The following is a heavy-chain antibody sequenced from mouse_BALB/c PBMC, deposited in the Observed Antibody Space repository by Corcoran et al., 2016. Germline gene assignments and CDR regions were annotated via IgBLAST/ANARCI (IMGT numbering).Heavy chain of an antibody. J-gene: IGHJ2*01. CDR3: LYYGYFDD. D-gene: IGHD1-1*01. Sequence: QVQLQQSGPELVKPGASMKMSCKASGYTFTDYVISWVKQRTGQGLEWIGEIYPGSGSTYYNEKFKGKATLTADKSSNTAYMQLSSLTSEDSAVYFCLYYGYFDDWGQGTTLTVSS. CDR1: GYTFTDYV. CDR2: IYPGSGST. V-gene: IGHV1-81*01.